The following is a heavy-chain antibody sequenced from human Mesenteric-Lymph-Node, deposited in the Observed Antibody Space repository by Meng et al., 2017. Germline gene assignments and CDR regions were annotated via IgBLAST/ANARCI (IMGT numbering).Heavy chain of an antibody. V-gene: IGHV4-34*01. CDR1: GGSFSGYY. CDR3: ARGDPRAKDAFDI. CDR2: INHSGST. D-gene: IGHD4/OR15-4a*01. J-gene: IGHJ3*02. Sequence: SETLSLTCAVFGGSFSGYYWSWIRQPPGKGLEWIGEINHSGSTNYNPSLKSRVTISVDTSKNQFSLKLSSVTAADTAVYYCARGDPRAKDAFDIWGQGTMVTVSS.